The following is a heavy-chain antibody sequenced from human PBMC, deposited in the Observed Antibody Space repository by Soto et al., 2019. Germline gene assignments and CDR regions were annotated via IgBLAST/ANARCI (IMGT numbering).Heavy chain of an antibody. Sequence: QVQLVESGGGLVKPGGSLRLSCAASGFTFSDYYMSWIRQAPGKGLEWVSYISSSGSTIYYADSVKGRFTISRDNAKNSLYLQMNSLRAEVTAVYYCARDWRDIVVVPAAGEINWFDPWGQGTLVTVSS. D-gene: IGHD2-2*01. J-gene: IGHJ5*02. CDR3: ARDWRDIVVVPAAGEINWFDP. CDR1: GFTFSDYY. CDR2: ISSSGSTI. V-gene: IGHV3-11*01.